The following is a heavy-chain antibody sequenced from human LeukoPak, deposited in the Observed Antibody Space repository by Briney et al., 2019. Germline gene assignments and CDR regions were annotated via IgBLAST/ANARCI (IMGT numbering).Heavy chain of an antibody. J-gene: IGHJ3*02. CDR1: GFTFSRYW. Sequence: GGSLRLSCAASGFTFSRYWMSWVRQAPGKGLEWVANIEQDGSEKYYVDSVKGRFTISRDNAKNSLYLQMNSLRAEDTAVYYCAREFCIGAICYPMGAFDMWGQGTMVTVSS. CDR3: AREFCIGAICYPMGAFDM. V-gene: IGHV3-7*01. D-gene: IGHD2-15*01. CDR2: IEQDGSEK.